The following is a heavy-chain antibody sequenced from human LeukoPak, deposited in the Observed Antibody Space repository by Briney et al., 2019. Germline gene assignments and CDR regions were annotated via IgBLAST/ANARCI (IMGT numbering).Heavy chain of an antibody. J-gene: IGHJ4*02. CDR2: INHSGST. Sequence: SETLSLTCAVYGGSFSGYYCSWVRQPPGKGLEWIGEINHSGSTNYNPSLKSRVTISVDTSKNQFSLKLSSVTAADTAVYYCARHYCSSTSCGNFDYWGQGTLVTVSS. CDR3: ARHYCSSTSCGNFDY. D-gene: IGHD2-2*01. CDR1: GGSFSGYY. V-gene: IGHV4-34*01.